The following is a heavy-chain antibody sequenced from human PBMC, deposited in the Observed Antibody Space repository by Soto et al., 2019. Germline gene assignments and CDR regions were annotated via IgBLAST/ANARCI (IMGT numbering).Heavy chain of an antibody. Sequence: PGESLKISCEPSGYSFTNFWISWVCQMPGKGLEWMGRIDPSDSYTNYSPSFQGHVTFSADESINTAYLQWSSLKASDTAMYYCASHRQPDPPFMVVTPLGLDYWARGMLVTVSS. CDR3: ASHRQPDPPFMVVTPLGLDY. CDR1: GYSFTNFW. CDR2: IDPSDSYT. V-gene: IGHV5-10-1*01. D-gene: IGHD2-21*02. J-gene: IGHJ4*02.